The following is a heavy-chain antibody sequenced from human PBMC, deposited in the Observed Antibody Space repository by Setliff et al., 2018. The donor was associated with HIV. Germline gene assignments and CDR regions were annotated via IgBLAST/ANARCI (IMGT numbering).Heavy chain of an antibody. Sequence: GGSLRLSCATSGFSFNNYEFNWVRQAPGKGLEWLSYISSTGRTISYADSVKGRFTISRYNAKNSVYLQMNSLRVEDTAVYYCARDLGYTYGHFDYWGQGTLFTVSS. CDR1: GFSFNNYE. CDR3: ARDLGYTYGHFDY. J-gene: IGHJ4*02. CDR2: ISSTGRTI. D-gene: IGHD5-18*01. V-gene: IGHV3-48*03.